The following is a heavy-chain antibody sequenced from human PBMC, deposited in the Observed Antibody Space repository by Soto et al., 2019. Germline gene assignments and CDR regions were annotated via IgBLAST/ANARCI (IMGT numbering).Heavy chain of an antibody. V-gene: IGHV1-18*04. CDR2: ISAYNGNT. D-gene: IGHD3-3*01. Sequence: ASVKVSCKASGYTFTSYGISWVRQAPGQGLEWMGWISAYNGNTNYAQKPQGRVTMTTDTSTSTAYMELRSLRSDDTAVYYCARATTIFAFYYGMDVWGQGTTVTVSS. CDR1: GYTFTSYG. J-gene: IGHJ6*02. CDR3: ARATTIFAFYYGMDV.